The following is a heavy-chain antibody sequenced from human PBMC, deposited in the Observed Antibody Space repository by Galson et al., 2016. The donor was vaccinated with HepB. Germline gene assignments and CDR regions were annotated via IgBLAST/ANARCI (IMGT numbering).Heavy chain of an antibody. Sequence: SLRLSCAVSGFTFEDYAMNWVRQAPGKGLEWVSGISWDSGRIGYADAVKGRFTISRDNAKNSLHLQMNSLSAEDTALYYCAKRRCYYENSGHDYWGKGTLVTVSS. CDR3: AKRRCYYENSGHDY. CDR1: GFTFEDYA. V-gene: IGHV3-9*01. J-gene: IGHJ4*02. CDR2: ISWDSGRI. D-gene: IGHD3-22*01.